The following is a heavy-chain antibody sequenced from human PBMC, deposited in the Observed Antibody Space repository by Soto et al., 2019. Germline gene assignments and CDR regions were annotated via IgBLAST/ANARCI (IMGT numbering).Heavy chain of an antibody. J-gene: IGHJ3*02. CDR2: MNPLNGDT. CDR3: ARGNSGAFDI. V-gene: IGHV1-3*01. D-gene: IGHD6-19*01. CDR1: GYTLTTYS. Sequence: QVQLVQSGDEVKKPGASVKVSCKASGYTLTTYSMHWVRQAPGQRLEWMGWMNPLNGDTKYSQRFQGRLTIIRDTSASTAYMELSSLRSEDTAIYYCARGNSGAFDIWGQGTMVTVSS.